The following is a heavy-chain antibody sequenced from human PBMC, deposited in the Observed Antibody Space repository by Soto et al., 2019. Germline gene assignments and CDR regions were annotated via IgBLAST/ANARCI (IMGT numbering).Heavy chain of an antibody. CDR1: GFTFSSYG. V-gene: IGHV3-33*01. Sequence: QVQLVESGGGVVQPGRSLRLSCAASGFTFSSYGMHWVRPAPGKGLEWVAVIWYDGSNKYYADSVKGRFTISRDNSKNTLYLQMNSLRAEDTAVYYCGGHPMVRGVLDYWGQGTLVTVSS. J-gene: IGHJ4*02. D-gene: IGHD3-10*01. CDR2: IWYDGSNK. CDR3: GGHPMVRGVLDY.